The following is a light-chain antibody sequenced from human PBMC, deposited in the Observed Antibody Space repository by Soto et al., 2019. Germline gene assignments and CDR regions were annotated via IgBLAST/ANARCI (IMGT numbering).Light chain of an antibody. CDR2: DAS. CDR1: QSVSSY. J-gene: IGKJ4*01. V-gene: IGKV3-11*01. CDR3: QQRSNWPLT. Sequence: EIVLTQSPATLSLSPGERATLSCRASQSVSSYLAWYQQQPGQAPRLLIYDASNRATTIPARFSGSGSGTDVTLTISSLEPEDFAVYYCQQRSNWPLTFGGGTKVEIK.